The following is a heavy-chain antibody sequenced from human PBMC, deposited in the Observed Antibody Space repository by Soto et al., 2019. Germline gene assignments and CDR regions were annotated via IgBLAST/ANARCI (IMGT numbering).Heavy chain of an antibody. D-gene: IGHD6-13*01. CDR2: ISSSSSYI. CDR1: GFTFSSYS. CDR3: ASLYSSSWYYYYGMDV. V-gene: IGHV3-21*01. Sequence: LRLSCAASGFTFSSYSMNWVRQAPGKGLEWVSSISSSSSYIYYADSVKGRFTISRDNAKNSLYLQMNSLRAEDTAVYYCASLYSSSWYYYYGMDVWGQGTTVTVSS. J-gene: IGHJ6*02.